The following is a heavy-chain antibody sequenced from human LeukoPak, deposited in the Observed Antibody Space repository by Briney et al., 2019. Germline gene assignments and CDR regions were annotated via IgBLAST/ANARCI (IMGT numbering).Heavy chain of an antibody. CDR2: ITGSDDMT. J-gene: IGHJ4*02. D-gene: IGHD5-12*01. V-gene: IGHV3-23*01. CDR3: AKGPQLYSGYHPDY. Sequence: GGSLRLSCAASGFTFSGSAMTWVRQAPGKGLQWVSTITGSDDMTYYADSVKGRFTISRDFSKNMVHLHMNSLRVEDTAIYYCAKGPQLYSGYHPDYWGQGTLVSVSS. CDR1: GFTFSGSA.